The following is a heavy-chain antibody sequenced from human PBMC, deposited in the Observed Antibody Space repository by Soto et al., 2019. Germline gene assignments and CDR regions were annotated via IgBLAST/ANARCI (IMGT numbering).Heavy chain of an antibody. J-gene: IGHJ3*02. CDR1: GYSFTSYW. D-gene: IGHD3-10*01. CDR2: IYPGDSDT. V-gene: IGHV5-51*01. Sequence: GESLKISCKGSGYSFTSYWIGWVRQMPGKGLEWMGIIYPGDSDTRYSPSFQGQVTISADKSISTAYLQWSSLKASDTAMYYCVSKVLLWFGESPGACDIWGQGTRVTVSS. CDR3: VSKVLLWFGESPGACDI.